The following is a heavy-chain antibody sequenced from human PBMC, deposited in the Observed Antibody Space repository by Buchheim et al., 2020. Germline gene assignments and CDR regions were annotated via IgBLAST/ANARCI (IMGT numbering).Heavy chain of an antibody. CDR1: GFTFSSYA. J-gene: IGHJ4*02. D-gene: IGHD3-22*01. CDR2: ISYDGSNK. CDR3: ARDGLLYYYDSSGYFGPIDY. Sequence: QVQLVESGGGVVQPGRSLGLSCAASGFTFSSYAMHWVRQAPGKGLEWVAVISYDGSNKYYADSVKGRFTISRDNSKNTLYLQMNSLRAEDTAVYYCARDGLLYYYDSSGYFGPIDYWGQGTL. V-gene: IGHV3-30-3*01.